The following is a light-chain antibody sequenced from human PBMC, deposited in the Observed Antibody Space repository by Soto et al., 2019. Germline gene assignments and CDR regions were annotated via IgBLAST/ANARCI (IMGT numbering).Light chain of an antibody. CDR3: KQLNSYPLT. CDR2: AAS. Sequence: IQLTQSPSSLSASIGDRVTITCRASQDISSFLAWYQQKPGKAPNLLIYAASSLQSGVPSRFSGSGSGTDFTLTISSLQPEDFATYFCKQLNSYPLTFGQGTRLENK. V-gene: IGKV1-9*01. J-gene: IGKJ5*01. CDR1: QDISSF.